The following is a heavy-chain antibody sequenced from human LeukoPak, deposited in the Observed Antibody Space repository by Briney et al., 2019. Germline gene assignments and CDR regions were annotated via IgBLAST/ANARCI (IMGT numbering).Heavy chain of an antibody. V-gene: IGHV4-4*09. CDR3: ATLTTVVTAYYFDY. CDR1: GGSISSYY. Sequence: SSETLSLTCTVSGGSISSYYWSWVRQPPGKGLEWIGYIYHSGSTDYNPSLKSRVTISVDTSKSQFSLKLTSVTAADTAVYYCATLTTVVTAYYFDYWGQGTLVTVSS. CDR2: IYHSGST. D-gene: IGHD4-23*01. J-gene: IGHJ4*02.